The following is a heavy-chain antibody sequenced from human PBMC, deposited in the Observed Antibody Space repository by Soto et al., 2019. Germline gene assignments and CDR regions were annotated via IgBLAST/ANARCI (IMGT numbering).Heavy chain of an antibody. CDR3: ARDVVSGWLVESYYYYGMDV. J-gene: IGHJ6*02. Sequence: GGSLRLSCAASGFTFSSYGMHWVRQAPGKGLEWVAVIWYDGSNKYYADSVKGRFTISRDNSKNTLYLQMNSLRAEDTAVYYCARDVVSGWLVESYYYYGMDVWGQGTTVTVSS. D-gene: IGHD6-19*01. CDR1: GFTFSSYG. V-gene: IGHV3-33*01. CDR2: IWYDGSNK.